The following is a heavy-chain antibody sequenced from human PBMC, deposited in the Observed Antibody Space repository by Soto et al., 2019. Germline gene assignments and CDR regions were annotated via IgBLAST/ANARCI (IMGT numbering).Heavy chain of an antibody. V-gene: IGHV3-53*01. CDR3: ALTTSWFDWYFDL. CDR1: GFVVRNVY. J-gene: IGHJ2*01. CDR2: VYSGGDT. Sequence: GGSLRLSSAVSGFVVRNVYMSWVRQAPGERLEWISVVYSGGDTYYADSVKGRFTISRDNSKNTVYLQMSRLRPDDTAVYYCALTTSWFDWYFDLWGRGTLVTVSS. D-gene: IGHD3-10*01.